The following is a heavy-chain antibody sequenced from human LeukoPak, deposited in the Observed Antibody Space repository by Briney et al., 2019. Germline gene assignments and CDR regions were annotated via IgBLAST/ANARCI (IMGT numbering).Heavy chain of an antibody. J-gene: IGHJ3*02. D-gene: IGHD6-19*01. CDR1: GYTSTGYY. V-gene: IGHV1-2*02. CDR3: ARDLYSSGWTDAFDI. CDR2: INPNGGDT. Sequence: ASVKVSCKASGYTSTGYYMHWVRQAPGQGLEWMGWINPNGGDTNYSQKFQGRVSMTRDTSINTAYMELSRLTSDDTAVYYCARDLYSSGWTDAFDIWGQGTMVTVSS.